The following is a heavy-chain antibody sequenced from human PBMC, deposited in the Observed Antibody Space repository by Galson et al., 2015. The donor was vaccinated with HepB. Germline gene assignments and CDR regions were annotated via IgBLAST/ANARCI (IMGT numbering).Heavy chain of an antibody. Sequence: SLRLSCAASGFTFSSYAMSWVRQAPGKGLEWVSAISGSGGSTYYADSVKGRFTISRDNSKNTLYLQMNSLRAEDTAVYYCAKEVRSSGWLGYGMDVWGQGTTVTVSS. D-gene: IGHD6-19*01. CDR2: ISGSGGST. J-gene: IGHJ6*02. V-gene: IGHV3-23*01. CDR3: AKEVRSSGWLGYGMDV. CDR1: GFTFSSYA.